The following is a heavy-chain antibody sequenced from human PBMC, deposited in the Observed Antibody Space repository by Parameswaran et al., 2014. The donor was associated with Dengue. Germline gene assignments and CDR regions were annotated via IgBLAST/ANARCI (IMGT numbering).Heavy chain of an antibody. CDR2: IYPGDSEI. CDR3: ARSVSGWSSLYYFDS. V-gene: IGHV5-51*01. J-gene: IGHJ4*02. Sequence: VRQMPGKGLEWMGIIYPGDSEIRYSPTFQGQVTISADKSISTAYLHWNTLKASDTAMYYCARSVSGWSSLYYFDSWGQGTLVTVSS. D-gene: IGHD6-19*01.